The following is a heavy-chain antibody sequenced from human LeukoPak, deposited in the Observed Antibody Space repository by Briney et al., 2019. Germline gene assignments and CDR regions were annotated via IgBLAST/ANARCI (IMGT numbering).Heavy chain of an antibody. CDR1: GVPMSSYY. V-gene: IGHV4-59*13. J-gene: IGHJ4*02. Sequence: AETLSLPCSVWGVPMSSYYWRWLRQPTGRGREWIGYIYYSGSTNSNPSLKSRVAISVDTSKNQFSLKLSSVTAADAAVYYCAREYSSGWGCFDCWGQGTLVTVSS. D-gene: IGHD6-19*01. CDR3: AREYSSGWGCFDC. CDR2: IYYSGST.